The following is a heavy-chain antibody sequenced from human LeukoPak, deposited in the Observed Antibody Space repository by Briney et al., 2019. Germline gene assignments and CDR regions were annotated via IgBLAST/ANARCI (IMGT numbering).Heavy chain of an antibody. V-gene: IGHV3-9*01. D-gene: IGHD3-16*02. J-gene: IGHJ4*02. Sequence: GGSLRLSCAASGFTFSTYSMNWVRQAPGKGLEWVSGISWNSGSIGYADSVKGRFTISRDNAKNSLYLQMNSLRAEDTALYYCAKELRLGELSPLDYWGQGTLVTVSS. CDR1: GFTFSTYS. CDR3: AKELRLGELSPLDY. CDR2: ISWNSGSI.